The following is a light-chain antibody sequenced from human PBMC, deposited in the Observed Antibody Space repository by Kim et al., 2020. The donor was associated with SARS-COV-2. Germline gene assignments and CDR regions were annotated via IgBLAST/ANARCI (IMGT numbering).Light chain of an antibody. CDR2: DVF. CDR1: STDITYHNY. J-gene: IGLJ2*01. CDR3: SSYTGDNVV. V-gene: IGLV2-14*03. Sequence: PGQSITIACTGTSTDITYHNYVSWYQQHPDRAPKLLIYDVFHRPSGVSDRFSGSKSGNTASLTISGLQTDDEADYYCSSYTGDNVVFGGGTQLTVL.